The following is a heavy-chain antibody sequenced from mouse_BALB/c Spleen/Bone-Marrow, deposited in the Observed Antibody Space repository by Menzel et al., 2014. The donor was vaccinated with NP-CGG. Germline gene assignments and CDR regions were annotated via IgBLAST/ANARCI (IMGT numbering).Heavy chain of an antibody. V-gene: IGHV4-1*02. Sequence: EVQLVESGGGLVQPGGSLKLSCAASGFDFSRYWMSWVRQAPGKGLEWIGEINPDSGTINYTPSLKDKFIISRDNAKNTLYLQMSKVRSEDTALYYCARPRGNYAMDYWGQGTSVTVSS. CDR1: GFDFSRYW. CDR2: INPDSGTI. CDR3: ARPRGNYAMDY. J-gene: IGHJ4*01.